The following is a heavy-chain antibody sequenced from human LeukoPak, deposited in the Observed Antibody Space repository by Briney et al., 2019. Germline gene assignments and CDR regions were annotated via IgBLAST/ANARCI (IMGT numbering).Heavy chain of an antibody. Sequence: PGGSLRLSCAASEFTFSNYWMHWVRQAPGKGLVWVSWITGDGSSTRYADSVKGRFTISRDNSKNTLYLQMNSLRAEDTAVYYCAKGSWAIVVVITTDYWGQGTLVTVSS. V-gene: IGHV3-74*01. D-gene: IGHD3-22*01. J-gene: IGHJ4*02. CDR3: AKGSWAIVVVITTDY. CDR2: ITGDGSST. CDR1: EFTFSNYW.